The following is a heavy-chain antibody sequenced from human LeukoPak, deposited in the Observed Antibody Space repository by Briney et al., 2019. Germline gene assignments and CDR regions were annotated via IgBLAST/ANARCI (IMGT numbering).Heavy chain of an antibody. D-gene: IGHD4-11*01. CDR2: ISSSSSTI. V-gene: IGHV3-48*01. CDR3: ARDSASRGTTFDY. Sequence: GGSLRLSCAASGFTFSSYSMNWVRQAPGKGLEWVSYISSSSSTIYYADSVKGRFTISRDNAKNSLYLQVNSLRAEDTAVYYCARDSASRGTTFDYWGQGTLVTVSS. J-gene: IGHJ4*02. CDR1: GFTFSSYS.